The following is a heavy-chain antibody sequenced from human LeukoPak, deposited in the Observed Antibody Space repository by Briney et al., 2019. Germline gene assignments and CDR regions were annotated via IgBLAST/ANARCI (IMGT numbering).Heavy chain of an antibody. J-gene: IGHJ5*02. D-gene: IGHD3-22*01. CDR2: VYYDGIN. V-gene: IGHV4-39*07. Sequence: SETLSLTCTVSGGSINNTLFYWGWIRQPPGKGLEWIGTVYYDGINYSSPSLKSRVATSVDTSKNQFSLRLSSVTAADTAVYYCARGANYYDSSGYYFDWFDPWGQGTLVTVSS. CDR1: GGSINNTLFY. CDR3: ARGANYYDSSGYYFDWFDP.